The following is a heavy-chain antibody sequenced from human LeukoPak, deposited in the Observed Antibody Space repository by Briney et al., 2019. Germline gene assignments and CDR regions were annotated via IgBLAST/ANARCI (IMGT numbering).Heavy chain of an antibody. V-gene: IGHV3-23*01. D-gene: IGHD5-24*01. CDR2: ISGSGDFT. CDR1: GFTFNSHA. CDR3: AKDRLVRATISFYFDY. J-gene: IGHJ4*02. Sequence: PGGSLGLSCAASGFTFNSHAMSWVRQAPGKGLEWVSGISGSGDFTYYRDSVKGRFTISRDNSKNTLFLQVNSLRAEDTAVYYCAKDRLVRATISFYFDYWGQGTLVTVSS.